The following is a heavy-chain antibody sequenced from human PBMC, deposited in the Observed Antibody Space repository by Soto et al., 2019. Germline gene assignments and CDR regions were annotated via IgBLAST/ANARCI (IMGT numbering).Heavy chain of an antibody. Sequence: PGESLKISCKGSGYSFTSYWIGWVRQMPGKGLEWMGIIYPGDSDTRYSPSFQGQVTISADKSISTAYLQWSSLKASDTAMYYCAIQQVYSSSPYYYMDVWGKGTTVTVSS. CDR3: AIQQVYSSSPYYYMDV. V-gene: IGHV5-51*01. D-gene: IGHD6-13*01. J-gene: IGHJ6*03. CDR1: GYSFTSYW. CDR2: IYPGDSDT.